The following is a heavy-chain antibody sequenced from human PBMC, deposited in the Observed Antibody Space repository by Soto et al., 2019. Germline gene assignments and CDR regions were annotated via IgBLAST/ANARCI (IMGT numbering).Heavy chain of an antibody. Sequence: PGGSLRLSCAASGFTFSTSWMTWVRQAPGKGLEWVANIKQDGSAQYYVDSLKGRFSVSRDNAKNSLYLQMDSLRADDTAMYFCVRGASKSGWYPDYFDYWGQGALATVSS. D-gene: IGHD6-13*01. CDR3: VRGASKSGWYPDYFDY. CDR1: GFTFSTSW. CDR2: IKQDGSAQ. J-gene: IGHJ4*02. V-gene: IGHV3-7*01.